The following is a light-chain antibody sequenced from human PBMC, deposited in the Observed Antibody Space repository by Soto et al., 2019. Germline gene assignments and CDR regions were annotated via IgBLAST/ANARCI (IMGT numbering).Light chain of an antibody. V-gene: IGKV1-5*01. CDR3: QQYSSDSWT. Sequence: DIQMTQSPSTLSGSVGDRVTITFRSSQSISSWLAWYQQKAGKAPKLLIYDASNPESGVPSRFSGSGYGTEFTLTISSLQPDDFATYYCQQYSSDSWTFGQGTKVDIK. J-gene: IGKJ1*01. CDR1: QSISSW. CDR2: DAS.